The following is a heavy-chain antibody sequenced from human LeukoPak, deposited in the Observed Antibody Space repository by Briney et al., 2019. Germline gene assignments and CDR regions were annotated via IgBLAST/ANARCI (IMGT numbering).Heavy chain of an antibody. CDR1: GYTFTSYG. CDR2: ISAYNGNT. V-gene: IGHV1-18*01. D-gene: IGHD6-19*01. Sequence: ASVKVSCKASGYTFTSYGISWVRQAPGQGLEWMGWISAYNGNTNYAQKLQGRVTMTTDTSTSTAYMELRSLRSDDTAVYYCARASLAVAGRGLLDYWGQGTLVTVSS. J-gene: IGHJ4*02. CDR3: ARASLAVAGRGLLDY.